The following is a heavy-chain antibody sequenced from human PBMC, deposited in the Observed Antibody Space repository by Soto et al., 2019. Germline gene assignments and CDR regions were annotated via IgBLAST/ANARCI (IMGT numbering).Heavy chain of an antibody. J-gene: IGHJ4*02. Sequence: EVQVVESGGGVVQPGGSLRLSCAASGFTFSRYWMSWVRQAPGKGLEWVANINQGGSEKDYVDSVKGRFTISRDNAKKSLYLQMNSLRAEDTAIYYCAVPGATFDYWGQGTLVTVSA. CDR3: AVPGATFDY. D-gene: IGHD1-26*01. V-gene: IGHV3-7*03. CDR2: INQGGSEK. CDR1: GFTFSRYW.